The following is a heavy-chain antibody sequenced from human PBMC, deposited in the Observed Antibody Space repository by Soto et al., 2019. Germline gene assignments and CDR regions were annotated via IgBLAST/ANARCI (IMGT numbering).Heavy chain of an antibody. J-gene: IGHJ5*02. Sequence: ASVKVSCKASGYTFTSYGISWVRQAPGQGLEWMGWISAYNGNTNYAQKLQGRVTMTTDTSTSTAYMELRSLGSDDTAVYYCARDVRGALGYCSGGSCYSGQTNWFDPWGQGTLVTVSS. CDR2: ISAYNGNT. CDR1: GYTFTSYG. V-gene: IGHV1-18*01. D-gene: IGHD2-15*01. CDR3: ARDVRGALGYCSGGSCYSGQTNWFDP.